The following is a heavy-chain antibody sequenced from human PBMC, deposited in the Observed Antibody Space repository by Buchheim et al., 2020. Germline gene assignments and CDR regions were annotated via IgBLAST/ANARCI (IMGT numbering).Heavy chain of an antibody. CDR2: LYHSGTT. V-gene: IGHV4-4*02. J-gene: IGHJ5*02. CDR1: GGSISSSNW. Sequence: QVQLQESGPGLVKPSGTLSLTCAVSGGSISSSNWWSCVRQPPGKGLEWIGELYHSGTTNYNPSLKSRVTISADKSKTQVSPKLTSVTAADTAVYYCANRIATRAEWFDPWGQGTL. D-gene: IGHD6-6*01. CDR3: ANRIATRAEWFDP.